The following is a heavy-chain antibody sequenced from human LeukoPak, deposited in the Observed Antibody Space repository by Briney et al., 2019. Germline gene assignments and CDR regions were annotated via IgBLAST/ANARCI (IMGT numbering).Heavy chain of an antibody. J-gene: IGHJ6*02. Sequence: SETLSLTCSVSGYSISTSNYWAWIRQPPGRGLEWIGHIYYSGGIYYNPSLKSRVTMSVDTSRNQFSLKLSSVTAVDTAVYYCARRWYSSSWRVPYYYGMDVWGQGTTVTVSS. CDR3: ARRWYSSSWRVPYYYGMDV. D-gene: IGHD6-13*01. V-gene: IGHV4-28*05. CDR1: GYSISTSNY. CDR2: IYYSGGI.